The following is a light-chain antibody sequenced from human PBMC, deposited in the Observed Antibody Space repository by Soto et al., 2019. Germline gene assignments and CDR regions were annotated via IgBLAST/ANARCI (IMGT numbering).Light chain of an antibody. Sequence: QSALTQPASVSGSPGQSITISCTGTSSDVGGYNYVSWYQQHPGKAPKLMIYEVSNRPSGVSNHFSASKSGNTASLTISGLQAEDEADYYRSSYTSSNTVVFGGGTKLTVL. CDR2: EVS. CDR1: SSDVGGYNY. V-gene: IGLV2-14*01. CDR3: SSYTSSNTVV. J-gene: IGLJ2*01.